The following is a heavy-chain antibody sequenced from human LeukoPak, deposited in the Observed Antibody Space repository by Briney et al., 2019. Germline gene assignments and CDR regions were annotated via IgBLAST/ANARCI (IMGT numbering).Heavy chain of an antibody. CDR3: ASLNGEIKAFDI. D-gene: IGHD2-8*01. Sequence: PSETLSLTCSVSGGTISRDYWSWIRQPPGKGLEWIGCIYYSGSTNYNPSLKSRVTMSVDTSKNQFSLKLSSVTAADTAVYYCASLNGEIKAFDIWGQGTMVTVSS. V-gene: IGHV4-59*12. CDR1: GGTISRDY. J-gene: IGHJ3*02. CDR2: IYYSGST.